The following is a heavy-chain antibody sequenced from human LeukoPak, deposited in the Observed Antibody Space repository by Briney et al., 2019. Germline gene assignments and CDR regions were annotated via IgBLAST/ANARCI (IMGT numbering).Heavy chain of an antibody. J-gene: IGHJ4*02. V-gene: IGHV3-23*01. CDR1: GFTFSSYA. CDR3: AKETGYCSSTSCPASLDY. Sequence: GGSLRLSCAASGFTFSSYAMSWVRQAPGKGLEWVSAISGSGGSTYYADSVDGRFTISRDNSKNTLYLHMNSLRAEDTAVYYCAKETGYCSSTSCPASLDYWGQGALVTVSS. CDR2: ISGSGGST. D-gene: IGHD2-2*01.